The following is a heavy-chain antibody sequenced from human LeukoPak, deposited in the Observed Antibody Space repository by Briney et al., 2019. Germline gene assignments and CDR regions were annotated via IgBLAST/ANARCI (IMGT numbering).Heavy chain of an antibody. CDR1: SGSISSSSYY. V-gene: IGHV4-39*07. Sequence: SETLSLTCTVSSGSISSSSYYWGWIRQPPGKVLEWIASIYYSRSTYYNPSLKSRVTISVDTSKNQVSLKLSSVNAAATAVYYCARSGVGATGDAFDIWGQGTMVTVSS. CDR2: IYYSRST. CDR3: ARSGVGATGDAFDI. D-gene: IGHD1-26*01. J-gene: IGHJ3*02.